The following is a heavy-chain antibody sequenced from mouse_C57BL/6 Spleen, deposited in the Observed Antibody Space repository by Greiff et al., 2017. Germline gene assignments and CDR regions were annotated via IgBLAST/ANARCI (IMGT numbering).Heavy chain of an antibody. J-gene: IGHJ1*03. D-gene: IGHD2-2*01. CDR3: ARDGYDGDWYFEV. V-gene: IGHV1-81*01. CDR1: GYTFTSYG. Sequence: VQLQQSGAELARPGASVKLSCTASGYTFTSYGLSWVKQRTGQGLEWIGEIYPRSGNTYYNEKFKGKATLTADKSSSTAYMELRSLTSEDSAVYFCARDGYDGDWYFEVWGTGTTVTVSS. CDR2: IYPRSGNT.